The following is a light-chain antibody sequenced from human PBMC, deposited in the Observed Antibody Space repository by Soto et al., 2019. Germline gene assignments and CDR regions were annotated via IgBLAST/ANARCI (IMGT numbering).Light chain of an antibody. J-gene: IGKJ2*01. CDR3: QQYGSAPPKYT. V-gene: IGKV3-11*01. Sequence: EIVLTQSPATLPLSPGERATLSCRASQSVSSYLAWYQQKPGQAPRLLIYDASNRATGIPARFSGSGSGTDLTLTISSLEPEDFAVYYCQQYGSAPPKYTFGQGTKLDIK. CDR1: QSVSSY. CDR2: DAS.